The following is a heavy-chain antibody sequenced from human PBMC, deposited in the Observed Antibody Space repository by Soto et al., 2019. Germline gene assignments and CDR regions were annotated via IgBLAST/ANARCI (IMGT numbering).Heavy chain of an antibody. D-gene: IGHD3-16*01. J-gene: IGHJ6*02. Sequence: QVQLQESGPRLVKPSQTLSLTCTVSGGSISSGGYYWSWIRQHPGKGLQWIGYIYYSGSTYYNPSLKSRVTISVDTSKNQFSLKLRSVTAADTAVYYCARDAFSSSTLDYYYYGMDVWGQGTTVTVSS. CDR1: GGSISSGGYY. CDR2: IYYSGST. CDR3: ARDAFSSSTLDYYYYGMDV. V-gene: IGHV4-31*03.